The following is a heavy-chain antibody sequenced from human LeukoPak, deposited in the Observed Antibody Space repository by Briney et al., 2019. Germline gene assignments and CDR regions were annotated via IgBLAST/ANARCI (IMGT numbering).Heavy chain of an antibody. Sequence: PGGSLRLSCAASGSTFSSNYMSWVRQAPGKGREWVSDIYSGGSTYYADPVKGRFTIPRDNSKTTLYLQMDSLRAEDTAVYYCAREPIFCSGGSCYSGTFDIWGQGTMVTVSS. CDR2: IYSGGST. CDR3: AREPIFCSGGSCYSGTFDI. J-gene: IGHJ3*02. D-gene: IGHD2-15*01. V-gene: IGHV3-53*01. CDR1: GSTFSSNY.